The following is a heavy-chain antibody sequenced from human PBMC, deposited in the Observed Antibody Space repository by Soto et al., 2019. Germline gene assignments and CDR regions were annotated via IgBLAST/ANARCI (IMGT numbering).Heavy chain of an antibody. J-gene: IGHJ4*02. CDR2: IYHSGST. CDR1: GYSISSGYY. CDR3: ASSYCTNGVCSSTEYYFDY. V-gene: IGHV4-38-2*01. D-gene: IGHD2-8*01. Sequence: SETLSLTCAVSGYSISSGYYWGWIRQPPGKGLEWIGSIYHSGSTYYNPSLKSRVTISVDTSKNQFSLKLSSVTAADTAVYYCASSYCTNGVCSSTEYYFDYWGQGTLVTVSS.